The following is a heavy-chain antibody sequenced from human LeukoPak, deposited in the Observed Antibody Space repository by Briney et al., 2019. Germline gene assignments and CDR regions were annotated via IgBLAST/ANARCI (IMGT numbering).Heavy chain of an antibody. CDR2: IYPGDSDT. V-gene: IGHV5-51*01. D-gene: IGHD1-26*01. CDR3: ARPPGLYSGSYYLPDAFDI. CDR1: GYSFTSYW. J-gene: IGHJ3*02. Sequence: GESLKISCKGSGYSFTSYWIGWVRQMPGKGLEWMGIIYPGDSDTRYSPSFQGQVTISADKSISTAYLQWSSLKASDTAVYYCARPPGLYSGSYYLPDAFDIWGQGTMVTVSS.